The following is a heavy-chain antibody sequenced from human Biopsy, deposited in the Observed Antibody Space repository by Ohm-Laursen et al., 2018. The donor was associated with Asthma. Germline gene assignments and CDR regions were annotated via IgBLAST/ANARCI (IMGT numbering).Heavy chain of an antibody. J-gene: IGHJ6*02. CDR3: ARAYSSGWSRGMDV. Sequence: SLRLSCAAYGFNFRSYGMHWVRQAPGKGLEWVADISYDGTNQYYADSVKGRFTISRDNSKNTLYLQMNSLSAEDTAMYYCARAYSSGWSRGMDVWGQGTTVTVSS. CDR2: ISYDGTNQ. CDR1: GFNFRSYG. D-gene: IGHD6-19*01. V-gene: IGHV3-30*03.